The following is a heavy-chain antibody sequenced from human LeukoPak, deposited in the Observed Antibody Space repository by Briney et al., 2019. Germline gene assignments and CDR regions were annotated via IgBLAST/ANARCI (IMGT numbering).Heavy chain of an antibody. Sequence: SETLSLTCTVSGGSISSSSYYWGWIRQPPGKGLEWIGSIYYSGSTYYNPSLKSRVTMSVDTSKNQFSLKLSSVTAADTAVYYCARLKIAGVNLIDAFDIWGQGTMVTVSS. J-gene: IGHJ3*02. CDR3: ARLKIAGVNLIDAFDI. CDR2: IYYSGST. D-gene: IGHD6-13*01. CDR1: GGSISSSSYY. V-gene: IGHV4-39*01.